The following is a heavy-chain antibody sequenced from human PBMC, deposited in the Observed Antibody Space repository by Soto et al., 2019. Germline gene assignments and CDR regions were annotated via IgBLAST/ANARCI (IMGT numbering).Heavy chain of an antibody. CDR1: GFTFSSND. CDR3: AKHQFSMVRGISPFDY. CDR2: ISSSGAFT. D-gene: IGHD3-10*01. J-gene: IGHJ4*02. V-gene: IGHV3-23*01. Sequence: EVQLLESGGGLVQPGGALRLSCAASGFTFSSNDMTWVRQAPGKGLEWVSTISSSGAFTYHADSVKGRFTIPRDSSKNTVYLQMNSLRAEDTAVYYCAKHQFSMVRGISPFDYWGQGTLVTVSS.